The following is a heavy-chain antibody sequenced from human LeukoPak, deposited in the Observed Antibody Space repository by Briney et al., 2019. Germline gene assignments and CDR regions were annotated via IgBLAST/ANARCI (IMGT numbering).Heavy chain of an antibody. CDR2: IYYSGST. Sequence: SETLSLTCTVSGGSISSYYWSWIRQPPGKGLEWIGYIYYSGSTNYNPSLKSRVTISVDTSRNQFSLKLTSMTAADTAIYYCAREGGYGDYIHASDVWGQGTMVTVSS. CDR1: GGSISSYY. D-gene: IGHD4-17*01. V-gene: IGHV4-59*12. J-gene: IGHJ3*01. CDR3: AREGGYGDYIHASDV.